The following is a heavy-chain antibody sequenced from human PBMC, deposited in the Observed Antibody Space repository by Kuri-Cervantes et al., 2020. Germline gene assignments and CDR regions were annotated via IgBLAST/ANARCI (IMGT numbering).Heavy chain of an antibody. Sequence: GESLKISCAASGFTFSSYAMSWVRQAPGKGLEWVSAISGSGGSTYYADSVKGRFTISRDNSKNTLYLQMNSLRAEDTAVYYCAKSAIRRNDYWGQGTLVTVFS. V-gene: IGHV3-23*01. CDR1: GFTFSSYA. J-gene: IGHJ4*02. D-gene: IGHD3-3*01. CDR3: AKSAIRRNDY. CDR2: ISGSGGST.